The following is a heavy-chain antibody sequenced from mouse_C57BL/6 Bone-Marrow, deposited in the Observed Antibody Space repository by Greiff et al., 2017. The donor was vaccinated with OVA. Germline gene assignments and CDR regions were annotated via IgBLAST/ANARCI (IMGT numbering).Heavy chain of an antibody. Sequence: VQLQQPGPELVKPGASVKIPCKASGYTFTDYNMDWVKQSHGKSLEWIGDINPNNGGTIYNQKFKGKATLTVDKSSSTAYMELRSLTSEDTAVYYCARRYDYEYYYAMDYWGQGTSVTVSS. CDR3: ARRYDYEYYYAMDY. CDR1: GYTFTDYN. CDR2: INPNNGGT. D-gene: IGHD2-4*01. V-gene: IGHV1-18*01. J-gene: IGHJ4*01.